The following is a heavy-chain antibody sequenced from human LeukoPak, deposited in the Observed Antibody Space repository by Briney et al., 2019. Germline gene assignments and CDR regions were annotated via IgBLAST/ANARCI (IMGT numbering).Heavy chain of an antibody. CDR2: MWYDGSNK. V-gene: IGHV3-33*01. Sequence: GRSLRLSCAASGFTFSSDGMHRGRQAPGTGLEWVAVMWYDGSNKYSAASVKCRFTISRDNSENTLCLQMNSLRAEATAVYYCARYCSSTSCYSWGDFDIWGQGTMVTVSS. CDR3: ARYCSSTSCYSWGDFDI. CDR1: GFTFSSDG. D-gene: IGHD2-2*01. J-gene: IGHJ3*02.